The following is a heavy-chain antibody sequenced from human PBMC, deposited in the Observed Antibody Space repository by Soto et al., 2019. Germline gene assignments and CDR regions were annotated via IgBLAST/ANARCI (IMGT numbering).Heavy chain of an antibody. CDR3: ARVDVLRFLEWLI. Sequence: SVKVSCKASGGTFSSYAISWVRQAPGQGLEWMGGIIPIFGTANYAQKFQGRVTMTTDTSTSTAYMELRSLRSDDTAVYYCARVDVLRFLEWLIWGQGTLVTVSS. D-gene: IGHD3-3*01. V-gene: IGHV1-69*05. CDR2: IIPIFGTA. CDR1: GGTFSSYA. J-gene: IGHJ4*02.